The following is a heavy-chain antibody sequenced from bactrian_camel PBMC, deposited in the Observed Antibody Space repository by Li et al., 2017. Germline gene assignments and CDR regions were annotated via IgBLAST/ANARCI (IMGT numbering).Heavy chain of an antibody. J-gene: IGHJ4*01. CDR1: GFGVSSRC. CDR2: IESDGTP. D-gene: IGHD1*01. Sequence: HVQLVESGGGSVQARGSLALSCVVSGFGVSSRCMAWFRQAAGKEREGVATIESDGTPSYLASVKGRFTISQDNAKNTLYLQLNSLKPEDTTMYYCAARSVCLDLLRAVPLSRWVGQGTQVTVS. V-gene: IGHV3S6*01.